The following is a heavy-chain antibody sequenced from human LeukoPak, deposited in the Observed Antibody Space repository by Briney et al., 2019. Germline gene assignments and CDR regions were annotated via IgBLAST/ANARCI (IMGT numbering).Heavy chain of an antibody. CDR1: GGSISSYY. V-gene: IGHV4-59*01. D-gene: IGHD3-9*01. Sequence: PSETLSLTCTVSGGSISSYYWSWIRQPPGKGLEWIGYIYYSGSTNYNPSLKSRVTISVDTSKNQFSLKRSSVTAADTAVYYCARDLGDYDILTGYYPNWFDPWGQGTLVTVSS. CDR3: ARDLGDYDILTGYYPNWFDP. J-gene: IGHJ5*02. CDR2: IYYSGST.